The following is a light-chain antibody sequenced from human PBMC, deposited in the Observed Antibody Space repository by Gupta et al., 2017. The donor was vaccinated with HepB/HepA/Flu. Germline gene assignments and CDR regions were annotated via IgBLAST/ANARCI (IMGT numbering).Light chain of an antibody. Sequence: DIQMTQSPSSLSASVGDRVTITCRASQGIGTSLAWFQHKSGKVPKVLIYPASTVLSGVPSRFSGSGFGTEFTLTISSLQSEDVAIYYCQNYDSAPITFGRGTKVEIK. CDR1: QGIGTS. CDR3: QNYDSAPIT. J-gene: IGKJ4*01. V-gene: IGKV1-27*01. CDR2: PAS.